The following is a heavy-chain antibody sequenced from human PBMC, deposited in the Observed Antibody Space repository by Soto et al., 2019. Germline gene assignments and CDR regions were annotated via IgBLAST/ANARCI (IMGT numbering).Heavy chain of an antibody. CDR3: ASTRITMVRGVINEAVDI. V-gene: IGHV3-21*01. CDR2: ISSSSSYI. Sequence: GGSLRLSCAASGFTFSSYSMNWVRQAPGKGLEWVSSISSSSSYIYYADSVKGRFTISRDNAKNSLYLQMNSLRAEDTAVYYCASTRITMVRGVINEAVDIWGQGTMVTVSS. CDR1: GFTFSSYS. J-gene: IGHJ3*02. D-gene: IGHD3-10*01.